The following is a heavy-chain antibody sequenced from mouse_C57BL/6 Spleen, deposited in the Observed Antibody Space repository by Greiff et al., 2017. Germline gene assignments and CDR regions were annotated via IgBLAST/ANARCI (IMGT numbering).Heavy chain of an antibody. J-gene: IGHJ1*03. Sequence: VQLQQPGAELVRPGTSVKLSCKASGYTFTSYWMHWVKQRPGQGLEWIGVIDPSDSYTNYNQKFKGKATLTVDTSSSTTSMQLSSLASEDSAVYYCAQSVKGGYFDVWGTGTTVTVSS. CDR3: AQSVKGGYFDV. CDR1: GYTFTSYW. D-gene: IGHD2-13*01. CDR2: IDPSDSYT. V-gene: IGHV1-59*01.